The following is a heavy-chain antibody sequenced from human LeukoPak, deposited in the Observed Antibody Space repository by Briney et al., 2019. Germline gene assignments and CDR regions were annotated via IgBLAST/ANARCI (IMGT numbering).Heavy chain of an antibody. Sequence: ASVKVSCKASGYTFTDYYVYWVRQAPGQGLEWMGWINPNSGDTNYAQKFRGRVTMTRDTSISTAYMELSRLRSDDTAVYYCARAEAAVLDYWGQGTLVTVSS. CDR1: GYTFTDYY. V-gene: IGHV1-2*02. CDR2: INPNSGDT. D-gene: IGHD6-13*01. CDR3: ARAEAAVLDY. J-gene: IGHJ4*02.